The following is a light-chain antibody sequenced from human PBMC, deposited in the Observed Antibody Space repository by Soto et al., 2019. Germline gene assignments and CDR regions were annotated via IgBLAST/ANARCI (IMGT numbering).Light chain of an antibody. V-gene: IGKV3-11*01. CDR1: ESVSSY. Sequence: EIVLTQSPATLSLSPGERATLSCRANESVSSYLAWYQQKPGQAPRLLIYDTSNMATGIPARFSGSGSGTDFTLTISSLEPEDFAVYYCQQRSSWPLSFGGGTKVEIK. CDR3: QQRSSWPLS. J-gene: IGKJ4*01. CDR2: DTS.